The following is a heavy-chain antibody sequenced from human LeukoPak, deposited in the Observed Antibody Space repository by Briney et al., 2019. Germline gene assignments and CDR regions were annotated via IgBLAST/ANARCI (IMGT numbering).Heavy chain of an antibody. D-gene: IGHD1-26*01. V-gene: IGHV5-51*01. CDR3: ARHQSKWDSYYYYYYMDV. Sequence: GESLKISCKGSGYSFTSYWIGWVRQVPGKGLEWMGIIYPGDSDTRYSPSFQGQVTISADKSISTAYLQWSSLKASDTAMYYCARHQSKWDSYYYYYYMDVWGKGTTVTVSS. J-gene: IGHJ6*03. CDR2: IYPGDSDT. CDR1: GYSFTSYW.